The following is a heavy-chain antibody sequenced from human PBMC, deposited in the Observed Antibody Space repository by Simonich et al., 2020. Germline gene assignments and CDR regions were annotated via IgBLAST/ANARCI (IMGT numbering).Heavy chain of an antibody. CDR3: ARDSYSSWYFDL. CDR2: IIPNRGGT. J-gene: IGHJ2*01. Sequence: QVQLVQSGAEVKKPGASVKVSCKASGYTFTGYYMHWVRQAPGQGLEWMGRIIPNRGGTNYAQKFQGRVTMTRDTSISTAYMELSRLRSDDTAVYYCARDSYSSWYFDLWGRGTLVTVSS. D-gene: IGHD6-13*01. V-gene: IGHV1-2*02. CDR1: GYTFTGYY.